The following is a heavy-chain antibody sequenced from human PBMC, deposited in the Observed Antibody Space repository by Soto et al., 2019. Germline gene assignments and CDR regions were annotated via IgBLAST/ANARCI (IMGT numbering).Heavy chain of an antibody. Sequence: RWIRKKQGKGLEWIGYIYYSGSTNCNPSLKSRVTISVDTSKNQFSLKLSSVTAADTAVYYCARRYGSAIDYWGQGTLVTVSS. CDR3: ARRYGSAIDY. J-gene: IGHJ4*02. CDR2: IYYSGST. D-gene: IGHD1-26*01. V-gene: IGHV4-59*08.